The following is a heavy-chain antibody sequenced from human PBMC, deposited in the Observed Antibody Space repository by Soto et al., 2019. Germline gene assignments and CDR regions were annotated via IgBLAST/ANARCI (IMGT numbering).Heavy chain of an antibody. Sequence: QVQLQQWGAGLLKPSETLSLTCAVYGGSFSSYYWNWIRQPPGKGLEWIGVINHSGSTNYDPSLNRRESGSSDTSQNPGSMTLSSVTAADTSVYYAERGAPRFMASSLLSEYVDPWDQGTLGTVSS. CDR1: GGSFSSYY. CDR2: INHSGST. CDR3: ERGAPRFMASSLLSEYVDP. D-gene: IGHD3-3*01. J-gene: IGHJ5*02. V-gene: IGHV4-34*01.